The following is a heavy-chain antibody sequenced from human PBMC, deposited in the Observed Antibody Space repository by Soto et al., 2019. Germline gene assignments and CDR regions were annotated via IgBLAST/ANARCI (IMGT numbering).Heavy chain of an antibody. CDR2: IYYSGST. CDR3: PRPQLPFWSNDAFDI. Sequence: PLQTISLSNTVFGGSSSSSGCYWGLIRQPPGKGLECIGSIYYSGSTYYNPSIKSRVTISVDTSKNQFSLKLSSVTAADTAVYYCPRPQLPFWSNDAFDIWGQGTMVTVSS. CDR1: GGSSSSSGCY. J-gene: IGHJ3*02. V-gene: IGHV4-39*01. D-gene: IGHD3-3*01.